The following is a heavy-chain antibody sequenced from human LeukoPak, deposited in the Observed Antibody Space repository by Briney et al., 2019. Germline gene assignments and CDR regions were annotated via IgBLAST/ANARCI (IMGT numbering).Heavy chain of an antibody. Sequence: ASVKVSCKASGYIFTEHHINWVRQAPGQGLEWMGWISGYNGNTNYAQKFQGRVTMTTDTATTTAYMELKSLTSDDTAVYYCTRGYGDGDWYFAPWGWGTPVTVSS. J-gene: IGHJ2*01. V-gene: IGHV1-18*01. CDR3: TRGYGDGDWYFAP. CDR1: GYIFTEHH. CDR2: ISGYNGNT. D-gene: IGHD4-17*01.